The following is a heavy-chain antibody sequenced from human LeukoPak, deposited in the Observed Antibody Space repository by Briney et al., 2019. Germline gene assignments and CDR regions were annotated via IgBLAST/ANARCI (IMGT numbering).Heavy chain of an antibody. J-gene: IGHJ3*02. CDR1: GFTFLNYT. Sequence: GGSLRLSCAASGFTFLNYTMNWVRQAPGKGLEWVSCISSSSSYIYYADSVKGRFTISRDNAKNSLFLQMNSLRAEDTAVYYCARDLVAVGAMGDIWGQGTMVTVSS. D-gene: IGHD1-26*01. V-gene: IGHV3-21*01. CDR3: ARDLVAVGAMGDI. CDR2: ISSSSSYI.